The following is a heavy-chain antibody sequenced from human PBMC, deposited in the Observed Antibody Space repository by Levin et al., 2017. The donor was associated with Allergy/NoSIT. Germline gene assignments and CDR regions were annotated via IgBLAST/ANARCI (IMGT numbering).Heavy chain of an antibody. Sequence: SQTLSLPCAVYGGSFRGSYWSWIRQPPGKGLEWIGEINHSGSTNYNPSLKSRVTISVDTSKNQFSLKLSSVTAADTAVYYCARLIVESSWYYNVMDYWGQGTLVTVSS. CDR3: ARLIVESSWYYNVMDY. CDR1: GGSFRGSY. J-gene: IGHJ4*02. CDR2: INHSGST. V-gene: IGHV4-34*01. D-gene: IGHD6-13*01.